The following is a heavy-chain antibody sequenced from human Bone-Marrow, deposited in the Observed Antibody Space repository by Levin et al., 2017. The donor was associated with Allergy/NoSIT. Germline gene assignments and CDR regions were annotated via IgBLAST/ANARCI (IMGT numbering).Heavy chain of an antibody. D-gene: IGHD6-13*01. CDR3: SKLTAAAGKNF. J-gene: IGHJ4*02. V-gene: IGHV3-23*01. CDR2: ISINGADT. Sequence: AGGSLRLSCVASGVTFNYAMSWVRQAPGKGLEWVSAISINGADTYYADSVKGRFTISRDNSKNTLFLQMNSLRAEDTALYYCSKLTAAAGKNFWGQGTLVTVSS. CDR1: GVTFNYA.